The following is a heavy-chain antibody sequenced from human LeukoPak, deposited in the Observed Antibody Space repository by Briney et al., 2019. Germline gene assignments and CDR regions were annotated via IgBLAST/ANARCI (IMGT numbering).Heavy chain of an antibody. CDR2: IYHSGST. CDR1: GYSISSGYY. Sequence: KPSETLSLTCAVSGYSISSGYYWGWIRQPPGKGLEWIGSIYHSGSTYYNPSLKSRVTISVDTSRNHLSLKLSSVTAADTAVYYCARPLTGQFAGAFDIWGQGTMVTVSS. V-gene: IGHV4-38-2*01. D-gene: IGHD1-14*01. J-gene: IGHJ3*02. CDR3: ARPLTGQFAGAFDI.